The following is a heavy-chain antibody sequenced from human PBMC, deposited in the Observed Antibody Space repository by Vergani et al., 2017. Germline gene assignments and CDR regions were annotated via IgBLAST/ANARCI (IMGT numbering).Heavy chain of an antibody. CDR2: IYHSGST. CDR3: ARALVTVRYCSSTSCYPNYYYYGMDV. Sequence: QVQLQQSGPGLVKPSQTLSLTCAVSGGSISSGGYSWSWIRQPPGKGLEWIGYIYHSGSTYYNPSLKSRVTISVDRSKNQFSLKLSSVTAADTAVYYCARALVTVRYCSSTSCYPNYYYYGMDVWGQGTTVTVSS. V-gene: IGHV4-30-2*01. J-gene: IGHJ6*02. D-gene: IGHD2-2*01. CDR1: GGSISSGGYS.